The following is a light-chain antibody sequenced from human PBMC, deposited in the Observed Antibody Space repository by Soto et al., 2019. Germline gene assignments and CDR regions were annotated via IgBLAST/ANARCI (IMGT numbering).Light chain of an antibody. Sequence: EIVMTQSPATLSVSPGERATLSCSASQSVSSNLAWYQQKPGQAPRLLIYGASTRATGIPARFSGSGSGTEFTRTISSLQSEDFAVYYCQQYNNWPQTFGQGTKVEIK. CDR3: QQYNNWPQT. V-gene: IGKV3-15*01. CDR2: GAS. CDR1: QSVSSN. J-gene: IGKJ1*01.